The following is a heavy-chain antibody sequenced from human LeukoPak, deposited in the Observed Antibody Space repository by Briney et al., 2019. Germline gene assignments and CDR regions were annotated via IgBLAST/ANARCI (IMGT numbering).Heavy chain of an antibody. V-gene: IGHV3-48*03. D-gene: IGHD6-6*01. CDR3: ARWTRVTSSSLWYFDL. J-gene: IGHJ2*01. CDR2: IHNGGSST. CDR1: GFTFSSYE. Sequence: GGSLRLSCVASGFTFSSYEMNWVRQAPGEGLEWVSYIHNGGSSTYYADSVKGRFTISRDNGKDSLHLQMNSLRVEDTAVYYCARWTRVTSSSLWYFDLWGRGTLVTVSS.